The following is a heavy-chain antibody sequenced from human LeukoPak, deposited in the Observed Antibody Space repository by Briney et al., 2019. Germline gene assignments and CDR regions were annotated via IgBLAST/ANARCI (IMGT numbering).Heavy chain of an antibody. CDR1: GYTFTDYY. CDR2: INPTTGEI. D-gene: IGHD6-6*01. Sequence: VASVKVSCKASGYTFTDYYIHWLRQAPGRGLEWVSWINPTTGEIKSSQNFQGRATMTWDTSLGTAFMELRRLTSDDTAVYYCLRGERITAERPAVDVRGKGTTVIVSS. J-gene: IGHJ6*04. V-gene: IGHV1-2*02. CDR3: LRGERITAERPAVDV.